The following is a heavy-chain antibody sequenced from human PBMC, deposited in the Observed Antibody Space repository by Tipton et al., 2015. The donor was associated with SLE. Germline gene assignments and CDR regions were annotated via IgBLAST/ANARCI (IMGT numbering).Heavy chain of an antibody. V-gene: IGHV4-59*01. J-gene: IGHJ4*02. CDR3: ARGVGTHPEDY. D-gene: IGHD4-23*01. CDR2: IYYSGGP. CDR1: GGSISSYY. Sequence: LRLSCSVSGGSISSYYWTWIRQPPGKGLEWIGYIYYSGGPNYNPSLKSRVTISVDMSENQFSLNLNSVTAADTAVYYCARGVGTHPEDYWGQGALVTVSS.